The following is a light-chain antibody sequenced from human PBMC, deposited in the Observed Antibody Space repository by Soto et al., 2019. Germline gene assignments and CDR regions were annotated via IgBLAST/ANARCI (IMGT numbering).Light chain of an antibody. CDR2: GAS. CDR3: QQYGSSPPLT. V-gene: IGKV3-20*01. Sequence: IVLTQSPGTLSLSPGERATLSCRARQSVSSSYLAWYQQKPGQAPRLLIYGASGRATGIPDRFSGSGSGTDFTLTISRLEPEDFAVYYCQQYGSSPPLTFGQGTKLEIK. J-gene: IGKJ2*01. CDR1: QSVSSSY.